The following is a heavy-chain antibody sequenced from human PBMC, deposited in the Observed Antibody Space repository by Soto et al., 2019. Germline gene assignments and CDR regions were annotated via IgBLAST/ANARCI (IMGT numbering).Heavy chain of an antibody. J-gene: IGHJ4*02. CDR3: ARDGYSSSSFDY. Sequence: GGSLRLSRAASGFTFSSYWMHWVRQAPGKGLVWVSRINSERSSTSYADSVKGRFTISRENAKNTLYLQMNSLRAEDTAVYYCARDGYSSSSFDYWGQGTLVTVSS. V-gene: IGHV3-74*01. CDR2: INSERSST. CDR1: GFTFSSYW. D-gene: IGHD6-6*01.